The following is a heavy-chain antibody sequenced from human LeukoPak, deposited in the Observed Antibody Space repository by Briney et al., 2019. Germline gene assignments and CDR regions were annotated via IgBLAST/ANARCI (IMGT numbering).Heavy chain of an antibody. CDR2: IYHSGNT. Sequence: KPSETLSLTCTVSGYSISSGYYWGWIRQPPGKGLEWIGSIYHSGNTDYNPSLKSRVTISRDTSKNQFSLNLSSVTAADTAVYYCARGFRGSFYVWDAFHIWGQGTMVTVSS. D-gene: IGHD1-26*01. J-gene: IGHJ3*02. CDR1: GYSISSGYY. CDR3: ARGFRGSFYVWDAFHI. V-gene: IGHV4-38-2*02.